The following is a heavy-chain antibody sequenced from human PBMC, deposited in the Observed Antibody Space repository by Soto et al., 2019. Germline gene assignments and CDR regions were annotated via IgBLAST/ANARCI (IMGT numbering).Heavy chain of an antibody. CDR2: INAGNGNT. CDR3: ARAGVGEQWLVRCAFDI. CDR1: GYTFTSYA. Sequence: ASMKVSCKASGYTFTSYALRWVRQAPGQRLEWMGWINAGNGNTKYSQKFQGRVTITRDTSASTAYMELRSLRSEDTAVYYCARAGVGEQWLVRCAFDIWGQGTMVTVSS. D-gene: IGHD6-19*01. J-gene: IGHJ3*02. V-gene: IGHV1-3*01.